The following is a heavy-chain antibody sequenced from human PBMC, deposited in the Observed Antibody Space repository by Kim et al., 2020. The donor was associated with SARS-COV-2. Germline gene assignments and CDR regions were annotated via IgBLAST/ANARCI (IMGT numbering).Heavy chain of an antibody. V-gene: IGHV3-23*01. D-gene: IGHD3-9*01. J-gene: IGHJ6*03. CDR1: GFTFSSYA. Sequence: GGSLRLSCAASGFTFSSYAMSWVRQAPGKGLEWVSAISGSGGSTYYADSVKGRFTISRDNSKNTLYLQMNSLRAEDTAVYYCANYYDILTGYRGYYYMDVWGKGTTVTVSS. CDR2: ISGSGGST. CDR3: ANYYDILTGYRGYYYMDV.